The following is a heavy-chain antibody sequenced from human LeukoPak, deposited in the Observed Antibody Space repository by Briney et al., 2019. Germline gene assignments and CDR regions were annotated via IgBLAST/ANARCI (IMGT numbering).Heavy chain of an antibody. CDR3: ARRGDSSGYYYPRVDYYYYGMDV. J-gene: IGHJ6*02. D-gene: IGHD3-22*01. Sequence: GESLKISCKGSGYSFTSYWIGWVRQMPGKGLEWMGIIYPGDSDTRYSPSFQGQVTISADKSISTAYLQWSSLKASDTAMYYCARRGDSSGYYYPRVDYYYYGMDVWGQGTTVTVSS. CDR2: IYPGDSDT. V-gene: IGHV5-51*01. CDR1: GYSFTSYW.